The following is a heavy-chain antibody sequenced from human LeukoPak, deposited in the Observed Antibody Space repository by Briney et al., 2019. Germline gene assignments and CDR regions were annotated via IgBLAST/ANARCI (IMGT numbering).Heavy chain of an antibody. J-gene: IGHJ4*02. CDR1: GFTFSSYS. D-gene: IGHD2-2*01. V-gene: IGHV3-21*01. CDR2: ISSSSSYI. Sequence: PGGSLRLSCAASGFTFSSYSMNWVRQAPGKGLEWVSSISSSSSYIYYADSVKGRFTISRDNAKNSLYLQMNSLRAEDTAVYYCARAVPAAMSLDYWGQGTLVTVSS. CDR3: ARAVPAAMSLDY.